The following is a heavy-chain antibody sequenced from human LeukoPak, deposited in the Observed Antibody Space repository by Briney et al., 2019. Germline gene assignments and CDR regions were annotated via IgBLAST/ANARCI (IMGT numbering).Heavy chain of an antibody. J-gene: IGHJ3*01. CDR3: ARDLGTSSSSSF. D-gene: IGHD6-13*01. V-gene: IGHV3-48*03. CDR1: GFTFSSYE. Sequence: GGSLRLSCAASGFTFSSYEMNWVRQAPGKGPEWVSYISSSGSTIYYADSVKGRFTISRDNAKNSLYLQMSSLRAEDTAVYYCARDLGTSSSSSFWGQGTMVTVSS. CDR2: ISSSGSTI.